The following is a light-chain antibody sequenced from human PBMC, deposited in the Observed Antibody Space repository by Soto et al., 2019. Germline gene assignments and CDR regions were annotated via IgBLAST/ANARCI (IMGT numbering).Light chain of an antibody. V-gene: IGKV1-39*01. CDR1: QTISNF. J-gene: IGKJ1*01. Sequence: DIHMTQSPSCLSASVGDRVTLTFLASQTISNFLNWYQQKPGNAPKLLIYDASNLHSGVPSRFSGSGSGTEFTLTISSLQPEDFATYSCQQSFSTTWTFGQGPNVDIK. CDR2: DAS. CDR3: QQSFSTTWT.